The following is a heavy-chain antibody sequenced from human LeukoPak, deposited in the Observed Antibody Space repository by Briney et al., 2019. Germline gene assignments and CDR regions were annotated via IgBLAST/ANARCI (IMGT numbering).Heavy chain of an antibody. D-gene: IGHD3-3*01. J-gene: IGHJ4*02. Sequence: SETLSLTCTVSGGSISSYYWSWIRQPPGKGLEWIGYIYYSGSINYNPSLKSRVTISVDTSKNQFSLKLSSVTAADTAVYYCARGARGDFWSGYTIDYWGQGTLVTVSS. V-gene: IGHV4-59*01. CDR3: ARGARGDFWSGYTIDY. CDR2: IYYSGSI. CDR1: GGSISSYY.